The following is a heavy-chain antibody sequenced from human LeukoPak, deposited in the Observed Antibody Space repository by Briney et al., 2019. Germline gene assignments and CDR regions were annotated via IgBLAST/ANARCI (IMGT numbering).Heavy chain of an antibody. CDR2: IIPIFGTA. CDR1: GYTFTGYY. J-gene: IGHJ3*02. Sequence: ASVKVSCKASGYTFTGYYMHWVRQAPGQGLEWMGGIIPIFGTANYAQKFQGRVTITTDESTSTAYMELSSLRSEDTAVYYCASGEYDYVWGSYRYVAFDIWGQGTMVTVSS. D-gene: IGHD3-16*02. V-gene: IGHV1-69*05. CDR3: ASGEYDYVWGSYRYVAFDI.